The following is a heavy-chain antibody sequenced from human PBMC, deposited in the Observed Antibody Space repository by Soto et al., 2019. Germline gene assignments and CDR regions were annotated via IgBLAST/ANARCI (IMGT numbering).Heavy chain of an antibody. CDR3: ARLISCTSSSTGFTPFDY. Sequence: PGESLKISCKGSGYSFTNHWIGWVRQMPGKGLEWMGIIYPGDSETRYSPSFQGQVTISPDKSISTAHMQWSSLKPSDTAMYYWARLISCTSSSTGFTPFDYWGRGTRVPVSS. D-gene: IGHD2-2*01. V-gene: IGHV5-51*01. J-gene: IGHJ4*02. CDR1: GYSFTNHW. CDR2: IYPGDSET.